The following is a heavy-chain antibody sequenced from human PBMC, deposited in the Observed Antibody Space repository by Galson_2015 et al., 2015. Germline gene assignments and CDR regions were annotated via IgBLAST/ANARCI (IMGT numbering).Heavy chain of an antibody. CDR1: GFTFSSYA. J-gene: IGHJ6*02. Sequence: SLRLSCAASGFTFSSYAMSWVRQAPGKGLEWVSAISGSGGSTYYADSVKGRFTISRDNSKNTLYLQMNSLRAEDTAVYYCAKDQEGHGYYYYGMDVWGQGTTVTVSS. V-gene: IGHV3-23*01. CDR3: AKDQEGHGYYYYGMDV. CDR2: ISGSGGST.